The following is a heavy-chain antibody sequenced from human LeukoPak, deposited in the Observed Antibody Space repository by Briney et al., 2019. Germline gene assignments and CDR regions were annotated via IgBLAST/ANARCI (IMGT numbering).Heavy chain of an antibody. D-gene: IGHD6-19*01. J-gene: IGHJ4*02. CDR2: FYYTGST. CDR3: ARKVAGSSAFDY. CDR1: GGSISSYY. V-gene: IGHV4-59*01. Sequence: PSETLSLTCTVSGGSISSYYWSWIRQPPGKGLEWIGYFYYTGSTNYNPSLKSRVTISVDTSKNQFSLRLSSVTAADTAVYYCARKVAGSSAFDYWGQGTLVTVSS.